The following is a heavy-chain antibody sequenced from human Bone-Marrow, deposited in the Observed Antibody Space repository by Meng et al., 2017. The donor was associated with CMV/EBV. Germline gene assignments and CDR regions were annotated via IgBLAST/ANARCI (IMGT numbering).Heavy chain of an antibody. CDR2: INPNSGGT. V-gene: IGHV1-2*02. CDR3: ARDPPLLEYGPPFDL. J-gene: IGHJ2*01. D-gene: IGHD4-17*01. Sequence: QVQLGRTGAEVKKPGASVKVSCKASGYTFTGYYMHWVRQAPGQGLEWMGWINPNSGGTNYAQKFQGRVTMTRDTSISTAYMELSRLRSDDTAVHYCARDPPLLEYGPPFDLWGRGTLVTVSS. CDR1: GYTFTGYY.